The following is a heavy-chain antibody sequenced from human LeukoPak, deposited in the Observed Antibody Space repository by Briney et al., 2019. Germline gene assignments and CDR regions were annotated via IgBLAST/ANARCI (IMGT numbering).Heavy chain of an antibody. Sequence: GGSLRLSCAASGYTFSSYSMNWVRQAPGRGLEWISGIRVSGGSTLYADSVKGRFTISRANSKNTLYLQMNSLRAEDTAVYYCAKGSIGWYYYFDSWGQGTLVTVSS. V-gene: IGHV3-23*01. J-gene: IGHJ4*02. D-gene: IGHD6-19*01. CDR3: AKGSIGWYYYFDS. CDR2: IRVSGGST. CDR1: GYTFSSYS.